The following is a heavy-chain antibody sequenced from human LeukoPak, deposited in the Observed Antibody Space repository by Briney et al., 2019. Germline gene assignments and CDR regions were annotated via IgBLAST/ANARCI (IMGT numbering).Heavy chain of an antibody. CDR3: ARDARIAAAYQPVGEDYMDV. D-gene: IGHD6-13*01. CDR1: GYAFTSYD. V-gene: IGHV1-8*01. Sequence: LWASVKVSCKASGYAFTSYDINWVRQATGQGLEWMGWMNPNSGNTGYAQNFQGRVTMTRNTSISTAYMELSSLRSEDTAVYYWARDARIAAAYQPVGEDYMDVWGKGTTVTVSS. J-gene: IGHJ6*03. CDR2: MNPNSGNT.